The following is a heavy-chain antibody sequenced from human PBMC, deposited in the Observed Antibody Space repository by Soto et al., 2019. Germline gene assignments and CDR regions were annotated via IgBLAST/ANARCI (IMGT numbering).Heavy chain of an antibody. CDR2: ISYDGSNK. CDR3: AKDRQWRPPYYYYGMDV. CDR1: GFTFSSYG. V-gene: IGHV3-30*18. Sequence: QPGGSLRLSCAASGFTFSSYGMHWVRQAPGKGLEWVAVISYDGSNKYYADSVKGRFTISRDNSKNTLYLQMNSLRAEDTAVYYCAKDRQWRPPYYYYGMDVWGQGTTVTVSS. J-gene: IGHJ6*02. D-gene: IGHD6-19*01.